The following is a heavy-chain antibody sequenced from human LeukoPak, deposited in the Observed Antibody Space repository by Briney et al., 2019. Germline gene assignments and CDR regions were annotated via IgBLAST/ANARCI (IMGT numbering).Heavy chain of an antibody. CDR1: GFTFRSYV. CDR3: AKETSSGDFVTLDC. D-gene: IGHD1-26*01. Sequence: GGSLRLSCAASGFTFRSYVMSWVRQVPGKGLEWVSAITGDGGGTNHADSVKGRFTISRDNSKNTLYLQMNSLRAEDTAVYYCAKETSSGDFVTLDCWGQGTLVTVSS. V-gene: IGHV3-23*01. J-gene: IGHJ4*02. CDR2: ITGDGGGT.